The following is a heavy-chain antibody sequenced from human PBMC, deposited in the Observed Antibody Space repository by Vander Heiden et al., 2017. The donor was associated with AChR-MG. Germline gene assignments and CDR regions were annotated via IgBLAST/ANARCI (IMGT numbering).Heavy chain of an antibody. CDR1: GGSFSGYY. Sequence: QVQLQQWGAGLLKPSETLSLTCAVYGGSFSGYYWSWIRQPPGKGLEWIGEINHSGSTNYNPSLKSRVTISVDTSKNQFSLKLSSVTAADTAVYYCARVCLRFGERLYNWFDPWGQGTLVTVSS. V-gene: IGHV4-34*01. CDR3: ARVCLRFGERLYNWFDP. D-gene: IGHD3-10*01. CDR2: INHSGST. J-gene: IGHJ5*02.